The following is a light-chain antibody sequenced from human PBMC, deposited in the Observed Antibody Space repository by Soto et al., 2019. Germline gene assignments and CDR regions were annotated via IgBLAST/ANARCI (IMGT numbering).Light chain of an antibody. CDR1: FSNIGDNA. J-gene: IGLJ1*01. CDR3: AAWDDSLNAL. CDR2: LND. Sequence: QSALTQTTSLSATPGQRVNISCSGSFSNIGDNAVNWYQQLPGAAPKLLIYLNDQRPSGVPDRFSGSKSGTSAFLAISGLQSEDEADYYCAAWDDSLNALFGTGTKVTVL. V-gene: IGLV1-44*01.